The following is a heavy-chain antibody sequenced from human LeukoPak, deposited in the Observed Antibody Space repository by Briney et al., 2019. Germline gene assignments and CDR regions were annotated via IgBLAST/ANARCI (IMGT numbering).Heavy chain of an antibody. V-gene: IGHV4-39*07. Sequence: SETLSLTFTVSGGSISSSSYYWGWIRQPPGKGLEWIGSIYFSGSTYYNPSLKSRVTISVDTSKNQFSLKLSSVTAADTAVYYCAIVVPAAMGAFDPWGQGTLVTVSS. CDR3: AIVVPAAMGAFDP. D-gene: IGHD2-2*01. J-gene: IGHJ5*02. CDR2: IYFSGST. CDR1: GGSISSSSYY.